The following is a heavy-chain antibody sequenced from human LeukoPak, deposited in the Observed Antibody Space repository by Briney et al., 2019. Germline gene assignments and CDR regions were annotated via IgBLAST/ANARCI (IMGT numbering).Heavy chain of an antibody. D-gene: IGHD3-22*01. CDR2: ISSSSSYI. V-gene: IGHV3-21*01. J-gene: IGHJ4*02. Sequence: GGSLRLSCAASGFTFSSYSMNWVRQAPGKGLEWVSSISSSSSYIYYADSVKGRFTISRDNAKNSLYLQINSLRAEDTAVYYCARGSDYYDSSGYLYAVYRGQGTLVTVSS. CDR1: GFTFSSYS. CDR3: ARGSDYYDSSGYLYAVY.